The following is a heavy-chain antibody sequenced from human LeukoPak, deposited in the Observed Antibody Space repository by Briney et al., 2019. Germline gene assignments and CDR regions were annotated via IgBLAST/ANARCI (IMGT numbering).Heavy chain of an antibody. CDR3: ARVTPPDYYDSISPWYFDL. CDR2: ISSSGTTK. CDR1: GFTFSDDF. V-gene: IGHV3-11*01. J-gene: IGHJ2*01. Sequence: GGPLRLSCAASGFTFSDDFMTWIRQAPGKGLEWISYISSSGTTKSYADSVKGRFTISRNNAKSSLYLQMNSLRAEDTAVYYCARVTPPDYYDSISPWYFDLLGRGTPVAVSS. D-gene: IGHD3-16*01.